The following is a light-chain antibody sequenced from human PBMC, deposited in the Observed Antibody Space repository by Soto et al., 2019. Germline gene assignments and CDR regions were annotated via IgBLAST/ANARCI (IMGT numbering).Light chain of an antibody. CDR3: QQYNSYEWT. Sequence: EIVFTQSPGTLSLSPGERATLSCSASQSVSSTYLAWYQHKPGQAPRLLIYGASTRATGIPARFSGSGSGTEFTLTISSLQPDDFATYYCQQYNSYEWTFGQGTKVDIK. J-gene: IGKJ1*01. V-gene: IGKV3-20*01. CDR1: QSVSSTY. CDR2: GAS.